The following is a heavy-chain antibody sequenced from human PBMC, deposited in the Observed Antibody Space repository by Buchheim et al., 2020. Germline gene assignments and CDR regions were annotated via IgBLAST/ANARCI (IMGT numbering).Heavy chain of an antibody. CDR2: IWYDGSNK. V-gene: IGHV3-33*01. J-gene: IGHJ4*02. CDR3: ARDPSPPGEWQESPGVDY. D-gene: IGHD3-16*01. Sequence: QVQLVESGGGVVQPGRSLRLSCAASGFTFSSYGMHWVRQAPGKGLEWVAVIWYDGSNKYYADSVKGRFTISRDNSKNTLYLQMNSLRAENTAVYYWARDPSPPGEWQESPGVDYWGQGTL. CDR1: GFTFSSYG.